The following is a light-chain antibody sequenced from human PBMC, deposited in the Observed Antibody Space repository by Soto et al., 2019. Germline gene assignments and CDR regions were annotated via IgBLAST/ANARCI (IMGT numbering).Light chain of an antibody. J-gene: IGKJ1*01. CDR1: QSVSSD. CDR2: GAS. V-gene: IGKV3-15*01. Sequence: EIVLTQSPATLSVSPGERATLSCRASQSVSSDLAWYQQRPGQAPRLLIYGASTRATGIPARFSGSGSGTEFTLAISRLQSEDFAVYSCQQYHSWPWTFGQGTKVEIK. CDR3: QQYHSWPWT.